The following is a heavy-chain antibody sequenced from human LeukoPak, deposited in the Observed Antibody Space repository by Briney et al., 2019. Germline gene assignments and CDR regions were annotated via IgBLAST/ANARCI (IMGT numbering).Heavy chain of an antibody. CDR3: RGLRPNFPFDY. D-gene: IGHD5-12*01. Sequence: PSETLSLTCTVSGGSISSGGYYWSWIRQPPGKGLEWIGYIYHSGSTYYNPSLKSRVTISVDRSKNQFSLKLSSVTAADTAVYYCRGLRPNFPFDYWGQGTLVTVSS. J-gene: IGHJ4*02. CDR1: GGSISSGGYY. V-gene: IGHV4-30-2*01. CDR2: IYHSGST.